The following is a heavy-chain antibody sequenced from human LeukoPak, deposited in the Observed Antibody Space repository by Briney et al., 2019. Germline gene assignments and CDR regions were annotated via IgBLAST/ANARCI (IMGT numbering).Heavy chain of an antibody. V-gene: IGHV4-39*01. CDR1: GGSISSSSYY. J-gene: IGHJ5*02. Sequence: SETLSLTCTVSGGSISSSSYYWGWIRQPPGKGLEWIGSIYYSGSTYYNPSLKSRVTISVDTSKNQFSLKLSSVTAADTAVYYCARLGPYRKRSGFFGWFDPWGQGTLVTVSS. CDR2: IYYSGST. CDR3: ARLGPYRKRSGFFGWFDP. D-gene: IGHD3-22*01.